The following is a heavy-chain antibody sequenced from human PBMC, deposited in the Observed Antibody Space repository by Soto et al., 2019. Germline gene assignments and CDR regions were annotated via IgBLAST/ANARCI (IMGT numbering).Heavy chain of an antibody. J-gene: IGHJ4*02. Sequence: QIQLVQSGPEVKKPGASMQVSCKAYDFSFTSHGISWVRQAPGQGLEWMGWISLYNGNTNYAQQFQGRVTMTTDTSTSTADMELRSLRSDDTAMYFCAIYHLELFRFDYWGQGTLVTVSS. CDR3: AIYHLELFRFDY. CDR1: DFSFTSHG. CDR2: ISLYNGNT. V-gene: IGHV1-18*04. D-gene: IGHD2-2*01.